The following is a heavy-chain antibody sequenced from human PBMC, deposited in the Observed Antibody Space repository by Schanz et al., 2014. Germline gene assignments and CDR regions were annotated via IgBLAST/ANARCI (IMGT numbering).Heavy chain of an antibody. CDR2: IIPITGIT. V-gene: IGHV1-69*02. J-gene: IGHJ6*02. D-gene: IGHD4-17*01. Sequence: QVPLVQSGAEVKKPGSSVKVSCKASGDTFRSYTINWVRHAPGQGLEWMGRIIPITGITNYAQKFQGRVTFTADKSTSTAFLEVNSLRSEDTAVYYCARNYGGHSEESDRYGMDVWGQGTTVTVSS. CDR1: GDTFRSYT. CDR3: ARNYGGHSEESDRYGMDV.